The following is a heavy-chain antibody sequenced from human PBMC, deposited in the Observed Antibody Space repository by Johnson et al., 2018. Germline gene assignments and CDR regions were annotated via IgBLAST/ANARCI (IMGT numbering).Heavy chain of an antibody. J-gene: IGHJ6*02. CDR3: ARPCLFNSGSGSYSKYYYGMDV. CDR1: GGSISSSYYY. CDR2: IYYSGST. D-gene: IGHD3-10*01. Sequence: QVQLQESGPGLVKPSEPLSLSCTVSGGSISSSYYYWGWIRQPPGKGLEWIGSIYYSGSTYYNPSHKSRVTIPVDTSKNQFSLKLNSVTAADTAVYYCARPCLFNSGSGSYSKYYYGMDVWGQGTTVTVSS. V-gene: IGHV4-39*01.